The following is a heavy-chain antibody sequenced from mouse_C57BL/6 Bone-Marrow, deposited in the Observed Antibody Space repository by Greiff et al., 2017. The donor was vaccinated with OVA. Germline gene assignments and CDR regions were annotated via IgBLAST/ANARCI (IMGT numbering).Heavy chain of an antibody. Sequence: EVHLVESGGGLVQPKGSLKLSCAASGFTFNTYAMHWVRQAPGKGLEWVARIRSKSSNYATYYADSVKDRFTISRDDSQSMLYRQMNNLKTEDAAMYYCVREGYYYGSSHFDYWGQGTTLTVSS. D-gene: IGHD1-1*01. CDR1: GFTFNTYA. V-gene: IGHV10-3*01. J-gene: IGHJ2*01. CDR3: VREGYYYGSSHFDY. CDR2: IRSKSSNYAT.